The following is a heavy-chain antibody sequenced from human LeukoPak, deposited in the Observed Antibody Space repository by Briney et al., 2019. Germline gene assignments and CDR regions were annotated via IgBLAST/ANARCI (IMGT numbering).Heavy chain of an antibody. Sequence: ASVKVSCKASGYTFTCYYMHWVRQAPGQGLEWMGWINPNSGGTNYAQKFQGRVTMTRDTSISTAYMELSRLRSDDTAVYYCARVCPQGDYYDSSGPLDYWGQGTLVTVSS. CDR1: GYTFTCYY. CDR2: INPNSGGT. D-gene: IGHD3-22*01. J-gene: IGHJ4*02. CDR3: ARVCPQGDYYDSSGPLDY. V-gene: IGHV1-2*02.